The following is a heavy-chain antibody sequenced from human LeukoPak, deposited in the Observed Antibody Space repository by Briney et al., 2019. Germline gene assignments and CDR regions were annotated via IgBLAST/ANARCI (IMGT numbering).Heavy chain of an antibody. V-gene: IGHV4-39*07. CDR2: IYYSGNT. Sequence: SETLSLTCTVSGGSISSSTYYWGWIRQPPGKGLEWIGTIYYSGNTYYNPSLKSRLTISVDTSKNQFSLKLRSVTAADTALYYCASTSPKYYYESSGYSSLFDNWGQGTLVTVSS. CDR3: ASTSPKYYYESSGYSSLFDN. D-gene: IGHD3-22*01. J-gene: IGHJ4*02. CDR1: GGSISSSTYY.